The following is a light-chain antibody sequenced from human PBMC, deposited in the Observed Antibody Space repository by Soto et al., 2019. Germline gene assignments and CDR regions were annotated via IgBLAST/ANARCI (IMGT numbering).Light chain of an antibody. Sequence: DIVMTHTPLPSPVTLGQPAYISCRSSQSLVHSDGNTYLTWLQQSPGQPPRLLLYQISKRFSGVADRLSGSGAGTAFTLKIRMVEPEDVGVYYCMQATQFPWPFGQGTKVEIK. CDR2: QIS. CDR3: MQATQFPWP. CDR1: QSLVHSDGNTY. J-gene: IGKJ1*01. V-gene: IGKV2-24*01.